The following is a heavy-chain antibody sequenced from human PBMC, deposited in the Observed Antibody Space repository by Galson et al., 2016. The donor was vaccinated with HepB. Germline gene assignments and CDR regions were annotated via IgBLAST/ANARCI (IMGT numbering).Heavy chain of an antibody. D-gene: IGHD5-18*01. Sequence: SLRLSCAASGFNFSSYAMHWVRQALGKGLEWMAAVWYDGSNKYYADSVKGRLTISRDNSKSTLYLQMNSLSVDDTAMYYCARDVWGVGIQKWFDHWGQGTLVTVSS. CDR3: ARDVWGVGIQKWFDH. CDR2: VWYDGSNK. V-gene: IGHV3-33*01. CDR1: GFNFSSYA. J-gene: IGHJ5*02.